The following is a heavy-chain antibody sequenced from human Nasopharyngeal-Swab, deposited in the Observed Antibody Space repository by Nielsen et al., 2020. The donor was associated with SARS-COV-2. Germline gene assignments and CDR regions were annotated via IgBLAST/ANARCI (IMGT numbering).Heavy chain of an antibody. V-gene: IGHV3-21*01. CDR2: ISSSSSYI. D-gene: IGHD6-19*01. CDR1: GFTFSSYS. J-gene: IGHJ3*02. Sequence: GESLKISCAASGFTFSSYSMNWVRQAPGKGLEWVSSISSSSSYIYYADSVKGRFTISRDNAKNSLYLQMNSLRAEDTAVYYCARGLARLSSGWYPLFGAFDIWGQGTMVTVSS. CDR3: ARGLARLSSGWYPLFGAFDI.